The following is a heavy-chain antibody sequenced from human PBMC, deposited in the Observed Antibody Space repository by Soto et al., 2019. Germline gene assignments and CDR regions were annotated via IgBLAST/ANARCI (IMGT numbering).Heavy chain of an antibody. J-gene: IGHJ6*03. V-gene: IGHV4-59*01. CDR2: IYYSGST. CDR3: AREGPFTSYYYYYYMDV. Sequence: PSETLSLTCTVSGGSISSYYWSWIRQPPGKGLEWIGYIYYSGSTNYNPSLKSRVTISVDTSKNQFSLKLSSVTAADTAVYYCAREGPFTSYYYYYYMDVWGKGTTVNVS. CDR1: GGSISSYY.